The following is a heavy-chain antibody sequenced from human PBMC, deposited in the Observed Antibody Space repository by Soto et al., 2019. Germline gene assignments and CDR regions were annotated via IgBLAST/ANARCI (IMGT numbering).Heavy chain of an antibody. Sequence: QVQLVESGGGVVQPGRSLRLSCAASGFTFSSYAMHWVRQAPGKGLEWVAVISYDGSNKYYADSVKGRFTISRDNSKNTLYLQMNSLRAEDTAVYYCARGQRGYSYGYGYYYYGMDVWGQGTTVTVSS. J-gene: IGHJ6*02. CDR2: ISYDGSNK. D-gene: IGHD5-18*01. V-gene: IGHV3-30-3*01. CDR3: ARGQRGYSYGYGYYYYGMDV. CDR1: GFTFSSYA.